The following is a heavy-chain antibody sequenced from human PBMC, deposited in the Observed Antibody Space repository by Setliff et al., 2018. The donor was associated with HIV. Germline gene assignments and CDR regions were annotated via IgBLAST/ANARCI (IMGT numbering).Heavy chain of an antibody. CDR1: GGSFSGYY. Sequence: LSLTCAVYGGSFSGYYWSWIRQPPGKGLEWIGEINHSGSTNYNPSLKSRVTISVDTSKNQFSLKLSSVTAADTAVYYCARTPSLWFGELFDYWGQGTLVTVSS. V-gene: IGHV4-34*01. CDR2: INHSGST. CDR3: ARTPSLWFGELFDY. D-gene: IGHD3-10*01. J-gene: IGHJ4*02.